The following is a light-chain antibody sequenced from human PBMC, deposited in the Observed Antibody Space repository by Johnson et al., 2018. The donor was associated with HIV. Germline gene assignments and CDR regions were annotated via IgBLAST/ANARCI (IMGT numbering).Light chain of an antibody. V-gene: IGLV1-51*01. CDR2: DNN. CDR3: GTWDSGLGAHYV. J-gene: IGLJ1*01. CDR1: SSNIGNNY. Sequence: HSVLTQPPSVSAAPGQKVTISCSGSSSNIGNNYVSCYQQLPGTAPKLLIYDNNKRPSGIPDRFSASKSGTSATLDITGLQTGDEADYYCGTWDSGLGAHYVFGTGSKVTVL.